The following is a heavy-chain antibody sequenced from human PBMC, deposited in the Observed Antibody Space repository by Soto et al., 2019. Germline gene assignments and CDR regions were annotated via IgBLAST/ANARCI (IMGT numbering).Heavy chain of an antibody. CDR2: INSDGSST. CDR3: AVAVAGPTAIGY. D-gene: IGHD6-19*01. CDR1: GFTFSSYW. Sequence: GGSLRLSCAASGFTFSSYWMHWVRQAPGKGLVWVSRINSDGSSTSYADSVKGRFTISRDNAKNTLYLQMNSLRAEDTAVHYCAVAVAGPTAIGYWGQGTLVTV. V-gene: IGHV3-74*01. J-gene: IGHJ4*02.